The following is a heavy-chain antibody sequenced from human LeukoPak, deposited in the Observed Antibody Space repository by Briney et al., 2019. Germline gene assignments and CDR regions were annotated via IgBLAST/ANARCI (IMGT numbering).Heavy chain of an antibody. CDR3: ARRPSYYYGSGSYYPLGAWFDP. D-gene: IGHD3-10*01. V-gene: IGHV4-34*01. Sequence: PSETLSLTCAVYGGSFSGYYWSWIRQPPGKGLEWIGEINHSGSTNYNPSLKSRVTISVDTSKNQFSLKLSSVTAADTAVYCCARRPSYYYGSGSYYPLGAWFDPWGQGTLVTVSS. CDR1: GGSFSGYY. J-gene: IGHJ5*02. CDR2: INHSGST.